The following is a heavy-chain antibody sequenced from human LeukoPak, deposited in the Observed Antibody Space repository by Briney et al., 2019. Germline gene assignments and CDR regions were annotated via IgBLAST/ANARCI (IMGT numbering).Heavy chain of an antibody. V-gene: IGHV3-21*01. CDR1: GFSFSSYS. D-gene: IGHD2-21*02. Sequence: PGGSLRLSCAASGFSFSSYSMNWVRQAPGKGLEWVSSISSSSTYIYYADSLKGRFTISRDNAKNSLYLQMNSLRAEDTAVYYCARGGFYCGGDCYVDYWGQGTLVTVSS. CDR2: ISSSSTYI. J-gene: IGHJ4*02. CDR3: ARGGFYCGGDCYVDY.